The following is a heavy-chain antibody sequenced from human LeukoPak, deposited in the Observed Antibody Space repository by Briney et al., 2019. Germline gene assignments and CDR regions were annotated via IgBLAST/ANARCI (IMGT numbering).Heavy chain of an antibody. CDR1: GFTFSSYA. CDR3: AKVADGYKHFDY. CDR2: ISGSDGNT. J-gene: IGHJ4*02. D-gene: IGHD5-24*01. Sequence: GGSLRLSCAASGFTFSSYAMSWVRQAPGKGLEWVSTISGSDGNTYYADSAKGRFTISRDNSKNTLYLQMNSLRAEDTAVYYCAKVADGYKHFDYWGQGTLVTVSS. V-gene: IGHV3-23*01.